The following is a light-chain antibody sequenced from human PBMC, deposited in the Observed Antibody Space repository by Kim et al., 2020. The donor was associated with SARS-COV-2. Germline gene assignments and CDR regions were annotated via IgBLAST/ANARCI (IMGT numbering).Light chain of an antibody. Sequence: SSELTQDPAVSVALGQTVRITCQGDSLRSYYASWYQQKPGQAPVLVIYGKNNRPSGIPDRFPGSSSGNTAAFTITGAQAEDEADYYCNSRDSSGNPYVFG. J-gene: IGLJ1*01. CDR3: NSRDSSGNPYV. CDR2: GKN. CDR1: SLRSYY. V-gene: IGLV3-19*01.